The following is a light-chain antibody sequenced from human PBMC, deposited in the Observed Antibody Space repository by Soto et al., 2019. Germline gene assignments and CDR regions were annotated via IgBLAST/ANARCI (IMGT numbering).Light chain of an antibody. CDR1: QSVSSHF. CDR2: GTS. CDR3: QHFGSSLRT. Sequence: EIVLTQSPPTLSLSPGDRATLSCRASQSVSSHFLAWYQQKPGQAPRLLIHGTSSRATGIPDRFSGSGSGTDFTLTISSLEPEDFAVYYCQHFGSSLRTFGQGTKVDIK. J-gene: IGKJ1*01. V-gene: IGKV3-20*01.